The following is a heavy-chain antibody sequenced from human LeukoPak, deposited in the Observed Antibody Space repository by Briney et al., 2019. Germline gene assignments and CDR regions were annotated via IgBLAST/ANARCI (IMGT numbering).Heavy chain of an antibody. D-gene: IGHD5-18*01. CDR3: AKDNHEDTAMVKDYGMDV. Sequence: GGSLRLSCAASGFTFSSYAMSWVRQAPGKGLEWVSAISGSGGSTYYADSVEGRFTISRDNSKNTLYLQMNSLRAEDTAVYYCAKDNHEDTAMVKDYGMDVWGQGTTVTVSS. CDR2: ISGSGGST. V-gene: IGHV3-23*01. J-gene: IGHJ6*02. CDR1: GFTFSSYA.